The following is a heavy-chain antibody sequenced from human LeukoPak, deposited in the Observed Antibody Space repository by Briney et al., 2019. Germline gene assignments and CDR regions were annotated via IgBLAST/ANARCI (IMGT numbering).Heavy chain of an antibody. V-gene: IGHV1-2*02. CDR1: GYTFTGYY. J-gene: IGHJ3*02. CDR3: QLGYCSSTSCSTDAFDI. CDR2: INPNSGGT. D-gene: IGHD2-2*01. Sequence: ASVKVSCKASGYTFTGYYMHWVRQAPGQGLEWMGWINPNSGGTNYAQKFQGRFTMTRDTSISTGYMELSRLRSDDTAVYYCQLGYCSSTSCSTDAFDIWGQGTMVTVSS.